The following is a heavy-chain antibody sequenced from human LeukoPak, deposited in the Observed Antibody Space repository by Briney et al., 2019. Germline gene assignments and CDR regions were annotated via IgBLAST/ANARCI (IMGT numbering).Heavy chain of an antibody. V-gene: IGHV5-51*01. D-gene: IGHD6-6*01. CDR3: ARLVGYSSSSNYGMDV. CDR1: GYSFTSYW. Sequence: GESLKVSCKGSGYSFTSYWIGWVRQMPGKGLEWMGIIYPGDSDTRYSPSFQGQVTISADKSISTAYLQWSSLKASDTATYYCARLVGYSSSSNYGMDVWGQGTTVTVSS. CDR2: IYPGDSDT. J-gene: IGHJ6*02.